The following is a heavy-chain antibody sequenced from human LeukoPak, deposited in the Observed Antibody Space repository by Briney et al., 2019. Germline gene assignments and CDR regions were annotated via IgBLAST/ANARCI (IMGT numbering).Heavy chain of an antibody. CDR1: GFTFSSYA. CDR3: ARGYSYGYRGFDY. D-gene: IGHD5-18*01. CDR2: ISYDGSNK. J-gene: IGHJ4*02. Sequence: GGSLRLSCAASGFTFSSYAMHWVRQAPGKGLEWVAVISYDGSNKYYADSVKGRFTISRDNSKNTLCLQMNSLRAEDTAVYYCARGYSYGYRGFDYWGQGTLVTVSS. V-gene: IGHV3-30-3*01.